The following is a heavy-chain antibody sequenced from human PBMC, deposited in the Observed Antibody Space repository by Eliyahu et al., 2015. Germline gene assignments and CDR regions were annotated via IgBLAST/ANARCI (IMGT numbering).Heavy chain of an antibody. J-gene: IGHJ4*02. V-gene: IGHV4-59*01. D-gene: IGHD4-17*01. CDR2: IYYSGST. CDR1: GGSISSYY. Sequence: QVQLQESGPGLVKPSETLSLTCTVXGGSISSYYWSWIRQPPGKGLEWIGYIYYSGSTNYNPSLKSRVTISVDTSKNQFSLKLSSVTAADTAVYYCARLDYGDYEFDYWGQGTLVTVSS. CDR3: ARLDYGDYEFDY.